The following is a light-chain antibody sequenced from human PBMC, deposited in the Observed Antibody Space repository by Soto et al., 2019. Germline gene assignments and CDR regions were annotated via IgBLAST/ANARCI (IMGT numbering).Light chain of an antibody. CDR2: DAS. CDR1: QRVSSY. J-gene: IGKJ1*01. CDR3: QQRSNWRRT. Sequence: EIVLTQSPATLSLSPGEKATLSCRASQRVSSYLAWYQQKPGQAPRLLIYDASNRATGIPARFSGSGSGTDFTLTISSLEPEDFAVYYCQQRSNWRRTFGQGTKVDIK. V-gene: IGKV3-11*01.